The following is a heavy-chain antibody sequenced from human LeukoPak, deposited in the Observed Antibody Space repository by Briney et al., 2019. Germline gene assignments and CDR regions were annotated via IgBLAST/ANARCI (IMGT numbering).Heavy chain of an antibody. Sequence: ASVNVSCKASGYTFTTRAIHWVRQAPGQRLEWMGLINTGDGDTLYSQKFQGRVTITRDTSANTAYLELDGLTSEDTAVYYCAKGCSLGPVCYNLDYWGQGTLVTVSS. J-gene: IGHJ4*02. CDR2: INTGDGDT. V-gene: IGHV1-3*04. D-gene: IGHD5-24*01. CDR3: AKGCSLGPVCYNLDY. CDR1: GYTFTTRA.